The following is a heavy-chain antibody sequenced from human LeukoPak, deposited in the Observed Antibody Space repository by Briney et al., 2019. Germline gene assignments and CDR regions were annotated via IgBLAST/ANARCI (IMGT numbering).Heavy chain of an antibody. CDR2: IWYDGNNK. CDR3: ARERCSGGRCYYYDH. Sequence: PGGSLRLSCAASGFTFSSYGMHWVRQAPGKGLEWVAVIWYDGNNKFYADSVKGRFTISRDNFKNTLYLEMNNLRAEDTAVYYCARERCSGGRCYYYDHWGQGTLVTVSS. D-gene: IGHD2-15*01. CDR1: GFTFSSYG. J-gene: IGHJ4*02. V-gene: IGHV3-33*08.